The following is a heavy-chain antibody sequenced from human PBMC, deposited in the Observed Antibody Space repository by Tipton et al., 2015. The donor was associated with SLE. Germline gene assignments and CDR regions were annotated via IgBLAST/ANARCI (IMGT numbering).Heavy chain of an antibody. D-gene: IGHD7-27*01. J-gene: IGHJ5*02. Sequence: TLSLTCTVSGASISSHYWNWIRQPPGKGLEWIGNIYNNGNTNYNPSLKSRVTISVDTSRNQFFLKLSSVTAADPALYYCARAKRSSANWGDWFDPWGQGSLATVSS. CDR1: GASISSHY. CDR2: IYNNGNT. V-gene: IGHV4-59*11. CDR3: ARAKRSSANWGDWFDP.